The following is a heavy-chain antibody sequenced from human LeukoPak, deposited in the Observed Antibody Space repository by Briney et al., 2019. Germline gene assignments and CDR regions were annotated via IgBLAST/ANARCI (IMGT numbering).Heavy chain of an antibody. J-gene: IGHJ4*02. V-gene: IGHV3-30*04. CDR2: ISYDGSNK. CDR1: GFTFSSYA. CDR3: AKACSTSCHGLALDY. Sequence: GGSLRLSCAASGFTFSSYAMHWVRQAPGKGLEWVAVISYDGSNKYYADSVKGRFTISRDNSKNTLYLQMNSLRAEDTAVYYCAKACSTSCHGLALDYWGQGTLATVSS. D-gene: IGHD2-2*01.